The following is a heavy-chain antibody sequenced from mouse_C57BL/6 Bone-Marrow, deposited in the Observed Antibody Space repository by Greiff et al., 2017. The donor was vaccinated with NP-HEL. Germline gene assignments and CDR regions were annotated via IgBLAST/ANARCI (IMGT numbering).Heavy chain of an antibody. J-gene: IGHJ3*01. CDR2: ISYSGST. CDR1: GYSITSDY. V-gene: IGHV3-8*01. Sequence: EVMLVESGPGLAKPSQTLSLTCSVTGYSITSDYWNWIRKFPGNKLEYMGYISYSGSTYYNPSLKSRISITRDTSKNQYYLQLNSVTTEDTATYYCASSIYYDYDGAWFAYWGQGTLVTVSA. D-gene: IGHD2-4*01. CDR3: ASSIYYDYDGAWFAY.